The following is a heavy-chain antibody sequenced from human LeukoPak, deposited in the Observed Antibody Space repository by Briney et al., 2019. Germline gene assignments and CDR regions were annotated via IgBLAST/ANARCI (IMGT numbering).Heavy chain of an antibody. CDR3: ARVYYANSYDYWFFDL. CDR2: IYYSGST. J-gene: IGHJ2*01. V-gene: IGHV4-61*01. CDR1: DYSINSGYY. D-gene: IGHD2-2*01. Sequence: SETLSLTCTVSDYSINSGYYWGWIRQPPGKGLEWIAYIYYSGSTNYNPSLKSRVTISIDTSKNQFSLKLSSVTAADTAVYYCARVYYANSYDYWFFDLWGRGTLVTVSS.